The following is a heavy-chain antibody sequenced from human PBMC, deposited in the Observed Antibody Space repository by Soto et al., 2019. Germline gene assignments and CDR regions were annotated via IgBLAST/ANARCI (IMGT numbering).Heavy chain of an antibody. Sequence: SETLSLTXDVSGYAISSGFYWAWIRQPPGKRLEWIGNIYHTGTTYYNPSLKSRVTMSVDTSKNQFSLRLSSVTAADTAVFYCARVRTLGMSGSPGDSWGQGTLVTVSS. J-gene: IGHJ4*02. CDR2: IYHTGTT. D-gene: IGHD3-10*01. CDR3: ARVRTLGMSGSPGDS. CDR1: GYAISSGFY. V-gene: IGHV4-38-2*01.